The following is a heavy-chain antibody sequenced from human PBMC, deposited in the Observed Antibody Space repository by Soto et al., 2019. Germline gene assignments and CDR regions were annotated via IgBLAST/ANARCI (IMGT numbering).Heavy chain of an antibody. CDR2: INHSGST. J-gene: IGHJ4*02. V-gene: IGHV4-34*01. Sequence: PSETLSLTCAVYVGSFSGYYWSWIRQPPGKGLEWIGEINHSGSTNYNPSLKSRVTISVDTSKNQFSLKLSSVTAADTAVYYCARLSSEGGDIDYWGQGTLVTVSS. CDR1: VGSFSGYY. D-gene: IGHD3-16*02. CDR3: ARLSSEGGDIDY.